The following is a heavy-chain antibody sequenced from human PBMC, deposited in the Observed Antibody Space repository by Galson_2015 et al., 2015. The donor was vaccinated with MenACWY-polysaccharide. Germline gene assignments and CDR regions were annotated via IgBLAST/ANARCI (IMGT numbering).Heavy chain of an antibody. J-gene: IGHJ5*02. CDR1: VASITSGGYF. CDR3: ARGGRAVSNRNWFDP. D-gene: IGHD3-16*01. V-gene: IGHV4-31*03. CDR2: ISYDGGT. Sequence: TLSLTCTVSVASITSGGYFWSWIRQHPGKGLEWIASISYDGGTYYNPSLKSRVTISVETPNNQFSLKLNSVTAADTAVSYCARGGRAVSNRNWFDPWGQGTLVTVSS.